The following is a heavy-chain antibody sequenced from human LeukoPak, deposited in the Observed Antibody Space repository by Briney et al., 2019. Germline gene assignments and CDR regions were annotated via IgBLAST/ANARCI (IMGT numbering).Heavy chain of an antibody. J-gene: IGHJ4*02. CDR3: ARGDFYRYYFDY. D-gene: IGHD2/OR15-2a*01. CDR2: IYYSGST. V-gene: IGHV4-39*07. Sequence: PSETLSLTCTVSGGSISSSSYYWGWIRQPPGKGLEWIGSIYYSGSTYYNPSLKSRVTISVDRSKNQFSLKLSSVTAADTAVYYCARGDFYRYYFDYWGQGTPVTVSS. CDR1: GGSISSSSYY.